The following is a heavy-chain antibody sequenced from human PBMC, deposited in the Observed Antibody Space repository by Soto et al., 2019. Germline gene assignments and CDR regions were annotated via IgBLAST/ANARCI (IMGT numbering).Heavy chain of an antibody. Sequence: QVQLVESGGGVVQPGRSLRLSCAASGFTFSSYGMHWVRQAPGKGLEWVAVISYDGSNKYYADSVKGRFTISRDNSKNTLYLKMNSLRAEDTAVYYCAKDKASQWELLYYFDYWGQGTLVTVSS. V-gene: IGHV3-30*18. CDR1: GFTFSSYG. CDR3: AKDKASQWELLYYFDY. J-gene: IGHJ4*02. CDR2: ISYDGSNK. D-gene: IGHD1-26*01.